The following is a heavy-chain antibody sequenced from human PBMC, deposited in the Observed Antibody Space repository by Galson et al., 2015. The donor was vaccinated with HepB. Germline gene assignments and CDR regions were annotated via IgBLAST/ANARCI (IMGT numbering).Heavy chain of an antibody. V-gene: IGHV3-21*01. Sequence: SLRLSCAASGFTFSSYSMNWVRQAPGKGLEWVSSISSSSSYIYYADSVKGRFTISRDNAKNSLYLQMNSLRAEDTAVYYCARGYCTNGVCYRYYYYGMDVWGQGTTVTVSS. CDR1: GFTFSSYS. CDR2: ISSSSSYI. D-gene: IGHD2-8*01. J-gene: IGHJ6*02. CDR3: ARGYCTNGVCYRYYYYGMDV.